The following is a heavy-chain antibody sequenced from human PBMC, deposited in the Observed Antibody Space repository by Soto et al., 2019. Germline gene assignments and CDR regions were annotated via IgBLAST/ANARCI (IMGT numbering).Heavy chain of an antibody. CDR3: AREPGNCDNGVCDAFDI. J-gene: IGHJ3*02. V-gene: IGHV3-74*01. CDR1: GFTFSSYW. Sequence: GGSLRLSCAASGFTFSSYWMHWVRQAPGKGLVWVSRINSDGSSTSYADSVKGRFTISRDKAKNTLYLQMNRLRAEDKAMYYCAREPGNCDNGVCDAFDIWGQGTMVTVSS. CDR2: INSDGSST. D-gene: IGHD2-8*01.